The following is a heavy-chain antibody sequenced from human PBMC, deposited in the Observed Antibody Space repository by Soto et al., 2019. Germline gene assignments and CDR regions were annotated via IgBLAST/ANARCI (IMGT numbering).Heavy chain of an antibody. J-gene: IGHJ6*02. CDR2: IYYSGST. CDR1: GGSISSSSYY. CDR3: ACAFYDILTGHYYYYGMDV. V-gene: IGHV4-39*01. Sequence: SETLSLTCTVSGGSISSSSYYWGWIRQPPGKGLEWIGSIYYSGSTYYNPSLKSRVTISVDTSKNQFSLKLSSVTAADTAVYYRACAFYDILTGHYYYYGMDVWGQGTTVTVSS. D-gene: IGHD3-9*01.